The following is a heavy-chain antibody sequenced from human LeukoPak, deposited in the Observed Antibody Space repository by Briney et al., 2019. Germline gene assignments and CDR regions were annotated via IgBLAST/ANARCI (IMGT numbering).Heavy chain of an antibody. V-gene: IGHV1-2*02. CDR3: VRIGEDY. Sequence: ASVRVSCKASGYTFTGYYLHWVRQAPGRGLQWMGWISLNTGDTYFAQNFHGRVTMTRDTSISTAYMELSRLTSDDTAVYYCVRIGEDYWGQGTLVTVSS. D-gene: IGHD3-10*01. CDR1: GYTFTGYY. CDR2: ISLNTGDT. J-gene: IGHJ4*02.